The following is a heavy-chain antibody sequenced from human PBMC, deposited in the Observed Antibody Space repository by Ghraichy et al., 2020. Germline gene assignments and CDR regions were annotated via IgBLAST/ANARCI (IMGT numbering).Heavy chain of an antibody. D-gene: IGHD4-11*01. CDR1: GGSISSYY. CDR3: ARLDYTWDNWFDP. J-gene: IGHJ5*02. CDR2: IYYSGST. V-gene: IGHV4-59*08. Sequence: SETLSLTCTVSGGSISSYYWSWIRQPPGKGLEWIGYIYYSGSTNYNPSLKSRVTISVDTSKNQFSLKLSSVTAADTAVYYCARLDYTWDNWFDPWGQGTLVTVSS.